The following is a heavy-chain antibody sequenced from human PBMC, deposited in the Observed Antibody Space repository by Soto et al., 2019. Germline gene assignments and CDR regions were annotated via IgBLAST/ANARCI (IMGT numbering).Heavy chain of an antibody. CDR3: ARDLRATVTPWYFDY. D-gene: IGHD4-17*01. Sequence: GASVKVSCKASGYTFTSYGISWVRQAPGQGLEWMGWISAYNGNTNYAQKLQGRVTMTTDTSTSTAYMELRSLRSDDTAVYYCARDLRATVTPWYFDYWGQGTLVTVSS. V-gene: IGHV1-18*01. J-gene: IGHJ4*02. CDR2: ISAYNGNT. CDR1: GYTFTSYG.